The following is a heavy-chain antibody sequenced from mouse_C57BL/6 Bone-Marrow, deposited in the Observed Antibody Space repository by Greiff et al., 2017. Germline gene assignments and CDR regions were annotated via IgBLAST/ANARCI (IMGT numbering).Heavy chain of an antibody. V-gene: IGHV1-82*01. J-gene: IGHJ3*01. CDR2: IYPGDGDT. Sequence: VQLQQSGPELVKPGASVKISCKASGYAFSSSWMNWVKQRPGKGLEWIGRIYPGDGDTNYNGKFKGKATLAADKSSSTAYMQLSSLTSEDSAVYFCARYDGSSYAWFAYWGKGTLVTVSA. CDR1: GYAFSSSW. CDR3: ARYDGSSYAWFAY. D-gene: IGHD1-1*01.